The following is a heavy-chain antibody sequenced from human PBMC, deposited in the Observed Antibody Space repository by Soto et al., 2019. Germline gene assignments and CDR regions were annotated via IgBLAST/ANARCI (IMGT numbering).Heavy chain of an antibody. CDR1: GFTFSSYS. V-gene: IGHV3-21*01. D-gene: IGHD3-10*01. CDR3: ARDKWFGELLVAFDI. CDR2: ISSSSSYI. Sequence: GGSLRLSCAACGFTFSSYSMNWVRQAPGKGLEWVSSISSSSSYIYYADSVKGRFTISRDNAKNSLYLQMNSLRAEDTAVYYCARDKWFGELLVAFDIWGQGTMVTVS. J-gene: IGHJ3*02.